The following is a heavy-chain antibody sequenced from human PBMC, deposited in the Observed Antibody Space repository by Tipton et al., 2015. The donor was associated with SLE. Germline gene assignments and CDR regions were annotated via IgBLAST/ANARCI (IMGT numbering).Heavy chain of an antibody. D-gene: IGHD2-21*01. V-gene: IGHV4-59*01. J-gene: IGHJ4*02. CDR3: GRWSSCGFDCHFLDY. CDR1: GGTIVNYF. Sequence: TLSLTCTVSGGTIVNYFWTWIRQPPGKGLEFIGNIFYGGGTTYSPSLKSRLTISVDTSKNQLSLRLGSVTAADTAVYYCGRWSSCGFDCHFLDYWGRGTLVTVSS. CDR2: IFYGGGT.